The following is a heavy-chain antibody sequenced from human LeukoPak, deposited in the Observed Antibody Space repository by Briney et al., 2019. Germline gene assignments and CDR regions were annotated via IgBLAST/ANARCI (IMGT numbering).Heavy chain of an antibody. CDR2: VSYSGDDK. CDR1: GFDFPTYA. J-gene: IGHJ5*01. Sequence: GGSLRLSCAASGFDFPTYAMHWVRQAPGKGLEWVAVVSYSGDDKAYADSVKGRFTVSRDNSINTLYLQMNTLRSDDAAVYFCARSSGSALALGSRFDPWGQGVHVTVSS. D-gene: IGHD2-15*01. V-gene: IGHV3-30-3*01. CDR3: ARSSGSALALGSRFDP.